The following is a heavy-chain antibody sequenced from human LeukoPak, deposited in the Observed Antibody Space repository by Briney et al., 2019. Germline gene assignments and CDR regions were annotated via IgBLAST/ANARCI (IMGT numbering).Heavy chain of an antibody. CDR1: GGTFSSHA. D-gene: IGHD3-22*01. CDR3: ARAPFHFDGSGFSMDAFDV. CDR2: TTPIFGSA. Sequence: SVKVSCKASGGTFSSHAVSWARQAPGQGLEWMGGTTPIFGSAEYAQKLQDRLPITTDDSTSTAYMILSSLRSEDTAVYYCARAPFHFDGSGFSMDAFDVWGQGTMVTVSS. J-gene: IGHJ3*01. V-gene: IGHV1-69*05.